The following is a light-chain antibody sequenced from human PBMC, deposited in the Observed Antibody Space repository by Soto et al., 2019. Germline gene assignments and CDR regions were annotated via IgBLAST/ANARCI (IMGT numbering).Light chain of an antibody. V-gene: IGKV1-39*01. J-gene: IGKJ1*01. CDR2: AAS. CDR3: QQSYSKRT. CDR1: QTIAKS. Sequence: DIQMTQSPSSLSASVGDRVTITCRASQTIAKSLNWYQQKPGKAPTLLIYAASNLQSGVPSRFSGSGSGTDFSLTISSLQPEYFATYYCQQSYSKRTFGQGTKVEI.